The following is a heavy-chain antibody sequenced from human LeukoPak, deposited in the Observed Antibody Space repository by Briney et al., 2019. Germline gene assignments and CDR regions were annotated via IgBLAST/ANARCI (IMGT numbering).Heavy chain of an antibody. V-gene: IGHV5-10-1*01. CDR1: GYSFSSYW. J-gene: IGHJ5*02. CDR2: IDPTDSYT. CDR3: ARVPSGENWLDP. Sequence: GESLKISCKGSGYSFSSYWIVRVRQMSGRGLEWMGKIDPTDSYTYYSPSFQGHVTLSADKSVSTAYLQWSSLKASDTAIYYCARVPSGENWLDPWGQGTLVTVSS. D-gene: IGHD5-12*01.